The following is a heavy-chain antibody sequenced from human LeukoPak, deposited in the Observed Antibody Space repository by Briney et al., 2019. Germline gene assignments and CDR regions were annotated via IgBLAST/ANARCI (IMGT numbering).Heavy chain of an antibody. Sequence: SETLSLTCAVYGGSFSGFYWSWVRQFPGKGLEWIGEINHGESGNYNPSLKNRITISVDTSKNQFSLKMTSVTAADTAVYYCASRTRIIAVAGTAFDIWGQGTMVTVSS. CDR1: GGSFSGFY. V-gene: IGHV4-34*01. CDR2: INHGESG. D-gene: IGHD6-19*01. J-gene: IGHJ3*02. CDR3: ASRTRIIAVAGTAFDI.